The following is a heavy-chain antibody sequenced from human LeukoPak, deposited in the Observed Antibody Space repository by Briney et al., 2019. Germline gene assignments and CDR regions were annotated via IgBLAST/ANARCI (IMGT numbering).Heavy chain of an antibody. J-gene: IGHJ4*02. CDR1: DGSINSYY. D-gene: IGHD5-24*01. CDR2: IYSSGST. CDR3: ARHFKKNGYNYYFDY. Sequence: KPSETPSLTCTVSDGSINSYYWGWIRQPPRKGHGWIGYIYSSGSTDYNPSLKSRLSISVDTSKKQFSLKLTSVTAADTAVYYCARHFKKNGYNYYFDYWGQGTLVTVSS. V-gene: IGHV4-59*08.